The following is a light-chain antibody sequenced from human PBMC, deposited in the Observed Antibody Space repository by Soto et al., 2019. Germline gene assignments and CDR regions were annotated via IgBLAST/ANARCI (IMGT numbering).Light chain of an antibody. Sequence: EIVLTQSPGTLSLSPGERATLSCRASQSVSHNYLAWYQQKPGQSPTLLIYGASSRATGIPDRFSGSGSGTDFILTISRLEPEDFAVYYCQQYDRSWTFGPGTKVDIK. J-gene: IGKJ1*01. CDR1: QSVSHNY. V-gene: IGKV3-20*01. CDR2: GAS. CDR3: QQYDRSWT.